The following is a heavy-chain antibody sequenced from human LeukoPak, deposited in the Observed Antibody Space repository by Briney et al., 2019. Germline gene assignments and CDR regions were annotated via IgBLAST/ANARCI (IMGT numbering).Heavy chain of an antibody. CDR1: GYTFTGYY. CDR2: INPNSGGT. CDR3: ASSYYYDSSGPGDAFDI. J-gene: IGHJ3*02. Sequence: ASVKVSCKASGYTFTGYYMHWVRQAPGQGLEWMGWINPNSGGTNYAQKFQGRVTMTRDTSISTAYMELSRLRSDDTAVYYCASSYYYDSSGPGDAFDIWGQGTMVTVSS. V-gene: IGHV1-2*02. D-gene: IGHD3-22*01.